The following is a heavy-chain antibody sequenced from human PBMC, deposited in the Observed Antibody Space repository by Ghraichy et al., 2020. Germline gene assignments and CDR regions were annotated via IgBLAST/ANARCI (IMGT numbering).Heavy chain of an antibody. J-gene: IGHJ4*02. D-gene: IGHD6-6*01. V-gene: IGHV3-23*01. CDR1: GFTFSSYA. CDR3: AKWVVGAARYYFDY. CDR2: ISGSGGST. Sequence: LSLTCAASGFTFSSYAMSWVRQAPGKGLEWVSAISGSGGSTYYADSVKGRFTISRDNSKNTLYLQMNSLRAEDTAVYYCAKWVVGAARYYFDYWGQGTLVTVSS.